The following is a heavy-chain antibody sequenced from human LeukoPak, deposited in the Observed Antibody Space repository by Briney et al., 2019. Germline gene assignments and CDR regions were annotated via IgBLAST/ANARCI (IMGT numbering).Heavy chain of an antibody. CDR1: GFTFSSYE. CDR2: ISYSSSTI. J-gene: IGHJ4*02. CDR3: ARDRLHYGEYEKTFDY. D-gene: IGHD4-17*01. V-gene: IGHV3-48*01. Sequence: GGSLRLSCAASGFTFSSYEMNWVRQAPGKGLEWVSYISYSSSTIYYADSVKGRFTISRDNGKNSLYLQMNSLRAEDTAVYYCARDRLHYGEYEKTFDYWGQGTLVTVSS.